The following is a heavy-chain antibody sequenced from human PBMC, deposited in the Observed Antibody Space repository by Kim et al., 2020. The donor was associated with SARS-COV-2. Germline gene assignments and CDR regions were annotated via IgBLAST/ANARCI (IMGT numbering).Heavy chain of an antibody. CDR1: GFTFSSYA. CDR3: AKESIFRFDY. Sequence: GGSLRLSCAASGFTFSSYAMHWVRQAPGKGLEWVAVIWYDGSNKYYADSVKGRFTISRDNSKNTLYLQMNILRAEDTAVYYCAKESIFRFDYWGQGTLVTVSS. J-gene: IGHJ4*02. CDR2: IWYDGSNK. V-gene: IGHV3-33*06. D-gene: IGHD3-9*01.